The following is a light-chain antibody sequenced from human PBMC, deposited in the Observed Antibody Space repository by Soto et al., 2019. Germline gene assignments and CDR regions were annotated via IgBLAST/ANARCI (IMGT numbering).Light chain of an antibody. J-gene: IGKJ5*01. CDR2: DAS. CDR3: QQRSNWLPIT. V-gene: IGKV3-11*01. Sequence: EIVLTQSPATLSLSPGERATLSCRASQSVSSYLAWYQQKPGQAPRLLIYDASNRATGIPARFSGSGSGTDFTLTISSLEPEDFSVYYCQQRSNWLPITFCQGTRLEIK. CDR1: QSVSSY.